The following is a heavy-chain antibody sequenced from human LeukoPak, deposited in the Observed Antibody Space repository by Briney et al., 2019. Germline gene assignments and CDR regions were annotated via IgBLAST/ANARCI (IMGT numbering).Heavy chain of an antibody. CDR3: ARGLEYDFWSGNYSDGFDV. D-gene: IGHD3-3*01. Sequence: SETLYLSCAVYGGSFSTYYWSWNRKPKGKGLESNGEINHSGTTNYNPSLKSRVTISVDTSKNQCSLKLNSVTAADTAVYYCARGLEYDFWSGNYSDGFDVWGQGTMVTVSP. V-gene: IGHV4-34*01. CDR2: INHSGTT. CDR1: GGSFSTYY. J-gene: IGHJ3*01.